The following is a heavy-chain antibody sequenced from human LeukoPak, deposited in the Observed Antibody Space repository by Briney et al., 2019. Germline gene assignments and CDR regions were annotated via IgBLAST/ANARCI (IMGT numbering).Heavy chain of an antibody. V-gene: IGHV3-23*01. CDR1: GFSFNDYA. Sequence: GGSLRLSCAASGFSFNDYAMSWVRQAPGEGLEWVSAITYSGGDTYHADSVKGRFTISRDNSKNTLYLQMNSLRAEDTAVYYCAKSRPSYKEPLNYWGQGTLVTVSS. D-gene: IGHD1-14*01. CDR2: ITYSGGDT. CDR3: AKSRPSYKEPLNY. J-gene: IGHJ4*02.